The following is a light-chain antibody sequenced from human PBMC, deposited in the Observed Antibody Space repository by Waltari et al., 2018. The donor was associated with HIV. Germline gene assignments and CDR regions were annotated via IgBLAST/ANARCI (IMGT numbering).Light chain of an antibody. CDR3: QQYGSSFLT. Sequence: VLTQSPATLSLSPGERATLSCRASRSVDSNYLAWYQQRPGQTPRLLIYGTSNRATGIPDRFTGGGSGADFTLSSSSLEPDDFAVYYCQQYGSSFLTFGPGTKVEI. CDR1: RSVDSNY. V-gene: IGKV3-20*01. CDR2: GTS. J-gene: IGKJ3*01.